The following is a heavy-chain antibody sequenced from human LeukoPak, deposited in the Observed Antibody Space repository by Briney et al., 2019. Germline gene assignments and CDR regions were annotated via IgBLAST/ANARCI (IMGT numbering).Heavy chain of an antibody. J-gene: IGHJ4*02. V-gene: IGHV3-23*01. CDR3: VKGTYSDTSGYFAFDS. CDR2: ITDSGGTS. Sequence: GGSLRLSCADSGLNFRTYAMSWVRQAPGKGLEWVSTITDSGGTSYYADSVKGRFTISRDNSKNSLYLQMSNLRTGDTAVYYCVKGTYSDTSGYFAFDSWGQGSLVTVSA. D-gene: IGHD3-22*01. CDR1: GLNFRTYA.